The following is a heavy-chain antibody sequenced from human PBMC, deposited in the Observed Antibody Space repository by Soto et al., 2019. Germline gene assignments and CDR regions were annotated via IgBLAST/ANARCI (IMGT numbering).Heavy chain of an antibody. CDR1: GGSFSGYY. CDR3: ARGVNTMFRGVIISDWHWFDP. V-gene: IGHV4-34*01. D-gene: IGHD3-10*01. Sequence: SETLSLACAVYGGSFSGYYWSWIRQPPGKGLEWIGEINHSGSTNYNPSLKSRVTISVDTSKNQFSLKLSSVTAADTAVYYCARGVNTMFRGVIISDWHWFDPWGQRTLVTVSS. CDR2: INHSGST. J-gene: IGHJ5*02.